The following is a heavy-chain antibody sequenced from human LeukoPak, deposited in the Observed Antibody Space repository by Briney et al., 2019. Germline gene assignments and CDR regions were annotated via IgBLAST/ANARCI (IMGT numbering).Heavy chain of an antibody. J-gene: IGHJ5*02. CDR1: EFTFSSYE. Sequence: GGSLRLSCAASEFTFSSYEMIWVRQAPGKGLEWISYVSGGGDITDYADSVKGRFTISRDNAKNLLYLQMNSLRVDDTAFYYCARDRITVTGAYNWFDPWGQGTLVTVSS. V-gene: IGHV3-48*03. CDR3: ARDRITVTGAYNWFDP. CDR2: VSGGGDIT. D-gene: IGHD6-19*01.